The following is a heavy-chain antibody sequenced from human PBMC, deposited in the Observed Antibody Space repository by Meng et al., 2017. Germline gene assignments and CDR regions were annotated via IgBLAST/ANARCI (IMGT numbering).Heavy chain of an antibody. D-gene: IGHD6-19*01. CDR2: ISSSSSYI. V-gene: IGHV3-21*02. J-gene: IGHJ5*02. Sequence: LWVSGAALFKPGGSLGLSCAASGFTFSSYSMNWVRQAPGKGLEWVSSISSSSSYIYYADSVKGRFTISRDNAKNSLYLQMNSLRAEDTAVYYCARVISGWSYNWFDPWGQGTLVTVSS. CDR1: GFTFSSYS. CDR3: ARVISGWSYNWFDP.